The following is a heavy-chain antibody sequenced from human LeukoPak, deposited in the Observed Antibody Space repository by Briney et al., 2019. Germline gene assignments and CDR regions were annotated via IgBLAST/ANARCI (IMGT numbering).Heavy chain of an antibody. J-gene: IGHJ4*02. D-gene: IGHD1-7*01. CDR2: ISSGGSYI. CDR3: ATARNFRFEY. CDR1: GFTFNTYS. Sequence: GGSLRLSCAASGFTFNTYSMNWVRQAPGKGLEWVSSISSGGSYIYYADSVKGRFTISRDNAKNSMYLQMNSLRAEDTAVYYCATARNFRFEYWGQGSLVIVSA. V-gene: IGHV3-21*01.